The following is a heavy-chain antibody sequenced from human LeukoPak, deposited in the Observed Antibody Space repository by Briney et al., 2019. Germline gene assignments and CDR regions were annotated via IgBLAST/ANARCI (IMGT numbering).Heavy chain of an antibody. J-gene: IGHJ6*03. V-gene: IGHV1-18*01. CDR2: ISAYNGNT. CDR3: ARDLFGVVASYYMDV. CDR1: GYTFTSYG. Sequence: ASVKVSCKASGYTFTSYGIIWVRQAPGQGLEWMGWISAYNGNTNYAQKLQGRVTMTTDTSTSTAYMELRSLRSDDTAVYYCARDLFGVVASYYMDVWGKGTTVTVSS. D-gene: IGHD3-22*01.